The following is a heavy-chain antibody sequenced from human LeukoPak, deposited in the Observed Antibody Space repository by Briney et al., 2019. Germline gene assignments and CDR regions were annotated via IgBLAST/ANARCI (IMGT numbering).Heavy chain of an antibody. CDR3: ARYPTVVTPTSHIDY. V-gene: IGHV1-18*01. Sequence: GASVKVSCKASGYTFTRSGISWVRQAPGQGLEWMGWISAYNGNTNYAQKLQGRVTMTTDTSTSTAYMELRSLRSDDTAVYYCARYPTVVTPTSHIDYWGQGTLVTVSS. CDR1: GYTFTRSG. J-gene: IGHJ4*02. CDR2: ISAYNGNT. D-gene: IGHD4-23*01.